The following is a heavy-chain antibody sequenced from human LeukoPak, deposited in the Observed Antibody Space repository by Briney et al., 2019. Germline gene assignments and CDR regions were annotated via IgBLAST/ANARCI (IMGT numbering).Heavy chain of an antibody. Sequence: GSLRLSCAASGFTFSSYAMHWVRQAPGKGLEWVAVISYDGSNKYYADSVKGRFTISRDNSKNTLYLQMNSLRAEDTAVYYCARDLGYCTNGVCRTRFDYWGQGTLVAVSS. J-gene: IGHJ4*02. CDR1: GFTFSSYA. CDR2: ISYDGSNK. D-gene: IGHD2-8*01. CDR3: ARDLGYCTNGVCRTRFDY. V-gene: IGHV3-30*04.